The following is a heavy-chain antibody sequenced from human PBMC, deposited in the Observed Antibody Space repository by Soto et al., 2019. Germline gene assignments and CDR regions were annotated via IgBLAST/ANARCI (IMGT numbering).Heavy chain of an antibody. CDR1: GYTFSSYA. CDR2: INAGYGNT. D-gene: IGHD7-27*01. Sequence: SVKVSCKASGYTFSSYAMHWVRQAPGQRLEWMGWINAGYGNTKSSQKFRDRVTISRDTSASTAYMELTSLRSEDTAVYYCARDTGDGTFDFWGQGTLVTVSS. V-gene: IGHV1-3*01. CDR3: ARDTGDGTFDF. J-gene: IGHJ4*02.